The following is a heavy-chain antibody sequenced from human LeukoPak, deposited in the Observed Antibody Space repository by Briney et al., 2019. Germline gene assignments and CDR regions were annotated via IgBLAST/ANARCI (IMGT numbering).Heavy chain of an antibody. CDR1: GYTFNSYY. CDR3: ARESGGNPATSEDY. J-gene: IGHJ4*02. Sequence: ASVKVSCKASGYTFNSYYIHWVRQATGQGLEWMGIIDPSGGSTNYAQKFQGRVTMTRDTSTSTVYMELSSLRSEDTAVYYCARESGGNPATSEDYWGQGTLLTVSS. CDR2: IDPSGGST. D-gene: IGHD4-23*01. V-gene: IGHV1-46*02.